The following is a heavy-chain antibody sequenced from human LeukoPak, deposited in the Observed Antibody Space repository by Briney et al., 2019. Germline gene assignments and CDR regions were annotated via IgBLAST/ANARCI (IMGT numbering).Heavy chain of an antibody. Sequence: PGGSLRLSCAASGFTFSSYATNWVRQAPGKGLEWVSTIGGSGDTAYYADSVKGRFTISRDNSKSTLYLQMNSLRAEDTAVYYCAKDHSSSYDYVWGSYFDPWGQGTLVTVSS. CDR1: GFTFSSYA. V-gene: IGHV3-23*01. CDR3: AKDHSSSYDYVWGSYFDP. CDR2: IGGSGDTA. D-gene: IGHD3-16*01. J-gene: IGHJ5*02.